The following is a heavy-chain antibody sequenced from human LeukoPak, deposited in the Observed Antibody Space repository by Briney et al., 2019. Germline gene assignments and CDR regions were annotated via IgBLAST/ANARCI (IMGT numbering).Heavy chain of an antibody. J-gene: IGHJ4*02. V-gene: IGHV4-4*07. CDR1: GGSISRYY. CDR2: IYTSGST. D-gene: IGHD3-10*01. Sequence: PSETLSLTCTVSGGSISRYYWSWIRQPAGRGREWIGRIYTSGSTNYNPSLKSRVTMSVDTSKNQFSLKLSSVTAADTAVYYCARDRGARYGSGSYDPILFGYWGQGTLVTVSS. CDR3: ARDRGARYGSGSYDPILFGY.